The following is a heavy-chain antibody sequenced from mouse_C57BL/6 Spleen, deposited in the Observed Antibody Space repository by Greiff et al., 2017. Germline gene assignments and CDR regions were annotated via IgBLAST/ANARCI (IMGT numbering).Heavy chain of an antibody. CDR1: GYTFTSYW. J-gene: IGHJ1*03. CDR2: IDPNRGGT. V-gene: IGHV1-72*01. CDR3: ARYPFSYYDYDGNWYFDV. Sequence: VQLQQPGAELVKPGASVKLSCKASGYTFTSYWMHWVKQRPGRGLEWIGRIDPNRGGTKYNEKFKSKATLTVDKPSSTAYMQLSSLTSDDSAVYYCARYPFSYYDYDGNWYFDVWGTGTTVTVSS. D-gene: IGHD2-4*01.